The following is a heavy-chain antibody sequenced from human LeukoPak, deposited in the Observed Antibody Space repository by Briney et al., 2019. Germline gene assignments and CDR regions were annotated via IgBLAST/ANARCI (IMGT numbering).Heavy chain of an antibody. D-gene: IGHD2-21*02. V-gene: IGHV3-53*01. J-gene: IGHJ4*02. CDR1: GFIVSRDY. Sequence: PGGSLRLSCAASGFIVSRDYMGWVRQAPGKGLEWVSVLYSSGNRHYADSVKGRFTISRDNSRNTLDLQMNSLRAGDTAFYYCARYSGLYGGDLYFFDYWGQGALVTVSS. CDR3: ARYSGLYGGDLYFFDY. CDR2: LYSSGNR.